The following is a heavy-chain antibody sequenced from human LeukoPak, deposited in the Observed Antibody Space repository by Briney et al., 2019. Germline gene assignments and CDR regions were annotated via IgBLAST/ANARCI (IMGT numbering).Heavy chain of an antibody. D-gene: IGHD1-14*01. CDR1: GGSISSGSYY. Sequence: SQTLSLTCTVSGGSISSGSYYWSWIRQPAGKGLEWIGRIYTSGSTNYNPSLKSRVTLSVDTSKNQFSLKLSSVTAADTAVYYCARLHKGVNRAFDYWGQGTLVTVSS. CDR2: IYTSGST. V-gene: IGHV4-61*02. J-gene: IGHJ4*02. CDR3: ARLHKGVNRAFDY.